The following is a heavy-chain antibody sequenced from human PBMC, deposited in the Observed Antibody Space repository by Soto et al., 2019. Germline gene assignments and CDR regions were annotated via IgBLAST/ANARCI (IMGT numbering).Heavy chain of an antibody. D-gene: IGHD3-16*01. J-gene: IGHJ4*02. Sequence: TLTLTSTVSGSSVSARGVGVGWIRQPPGKALEWLGIICWNDDKRYSPSLKSRLAITKDTSKNQVVLTMTNMDPVDTATYYCAHSPWGAAPDYWGQGTPVTVSS. CDR1: GSSVSARGVG. CDR3: AHSPWGAAPDY. V-gene: IGHV2-5*01. CDR2: ICWNDDK.